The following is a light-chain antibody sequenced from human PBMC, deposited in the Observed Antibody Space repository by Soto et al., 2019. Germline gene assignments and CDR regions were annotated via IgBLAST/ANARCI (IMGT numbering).Light chain of an antibody. CDR1: QSVSNN. Sequence: EIVMTQSPATLSVSPGERATLSCRAGQSVSNNLAWYQQKPGQTPRLLIYGASTRATGVPARFSGRGSGTDFTLIISSLLSEDFAVYYCLQYNAWPYTFGQGTKL. V-gene: IGKV3-15*01. CDR2: GAS. CDR3: LQYNAWPYT. J-gene: IGKJ2*01.